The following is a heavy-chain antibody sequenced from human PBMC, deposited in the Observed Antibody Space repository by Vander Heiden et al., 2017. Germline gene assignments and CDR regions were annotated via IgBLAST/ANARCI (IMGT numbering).Heavy chain of an antibody. CDR3: ARTFGAFDY. CDR2: VFPGDSDT. D-gene: IGHD2-15*01. Sequence: EVQLVRSGAEVKKPEGPLKISCKGFGYNFPSYWIAWVRQVPGKGLEWMGMVFPGDSDTRYNPSFRGHVTISVDKSTSTAYLQWSRLKASDTAIYYCARTFGAFDYWGQGTLVTVSS. CDR1: GYNFPSYW. J-gene: IGHJ4*02. V-gene: IGHV5-51*01.